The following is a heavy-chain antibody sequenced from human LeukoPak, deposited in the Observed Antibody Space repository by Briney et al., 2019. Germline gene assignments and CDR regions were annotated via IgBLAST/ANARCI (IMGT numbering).Heavy chain of an antibody. D-gene: IGHD6-19*01. CDR3: ARGYSSGLFFDY. CDR1: GGSISSYY. V-gene: IGHV4-59*01. CDR2: IYYSGST. Sequence: SETLSLTCTVSGGSISSYYWSWIRQPPGKGLEXXGYIYYSGSTNYNPSLKSRVTISVDTSKNQFSLKLSSVTAADTAVYYCARGYSSGLFFDYWGQGTLVTVSS. J-gene: IGHJ4*02.